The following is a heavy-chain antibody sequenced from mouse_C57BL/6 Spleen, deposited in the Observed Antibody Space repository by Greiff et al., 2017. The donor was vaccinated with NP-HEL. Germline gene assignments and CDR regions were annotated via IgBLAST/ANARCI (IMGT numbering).Heavy chain of an antibody. D-gene: IGHD1-1*01. V-gene: IGHV1-82*01. Sequence: VQLQQSGPELVKPGASVKISCKASGYAFSSSWMNWVKQRPGKGLEWIGRIYPGDGDTNYNGKFKGKATLTADKSSSTAYMQLSSLTSEDSAVYFCARSGGSSSSLDYWGQGTTLTVSS. J-gene: IGHJ2*01. CDR3: ARSGGSSSSLDY. CDR2: IYPGDGDT. CDR1: GYAFSSSW.